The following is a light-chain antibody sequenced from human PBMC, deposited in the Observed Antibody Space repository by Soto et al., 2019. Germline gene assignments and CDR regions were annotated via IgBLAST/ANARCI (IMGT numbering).Light chain of an antibody. V-gene: IGKV3-20*01. J-gene: IGKJ4*01. CDR2: SAS. CDR3: QQYGSSPQLT. Sequence: EIVLTHSPGTLSLSPGESATLSCRASQSVSSSHLAWYQQKPGQAPRLLIYSASSRATGIPDGFSGSGSGTDFTLTISRLEPEDFAVYYCQQYGSSPQLTFGGGTKVDIK. CDR1: QSVSSSH.